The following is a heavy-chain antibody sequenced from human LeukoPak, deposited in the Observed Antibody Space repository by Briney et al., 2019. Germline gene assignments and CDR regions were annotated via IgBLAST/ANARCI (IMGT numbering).Heavy chain of an antibody. CDR2: ISHSGST. Sequence: PSETLSLTCAAYGGSFSGYYWSWIRQPPGKGLEWIGEISHSGSTNYNPSLKSRVTISVDTSKNQFSLKLSSVTAADTAVYYCARDLGEDYGDSNAFDIWGQGTMVTVSS. CDR3: ARDLGEDYGDSNAFDI. CDR1: GGSFSGYY. V-gene: IGHV4-34*01. D-gene: IGHD4-17*01. J-gene: IGHJ3*02.